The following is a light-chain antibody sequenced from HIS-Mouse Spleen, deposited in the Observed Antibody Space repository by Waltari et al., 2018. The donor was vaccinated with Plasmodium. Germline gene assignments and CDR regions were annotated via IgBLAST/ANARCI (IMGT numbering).Light chain of an antibody. Sequence: EIVMTQSPATLSVSPGERATLSCRASQSVSSNLAWYQQKPGQAPRLLIDGASTRATGIPARFSGSGSGTEFTLTISSLQSEDFAVYYCQQYNNSSFTFGPGTKVDIK. CDR1: QSVSSN. CDR3: QQYNNSSFT. V-gene: IGKV3-15*01. J-gene: IGKJ3*01. CDR2: GAS.